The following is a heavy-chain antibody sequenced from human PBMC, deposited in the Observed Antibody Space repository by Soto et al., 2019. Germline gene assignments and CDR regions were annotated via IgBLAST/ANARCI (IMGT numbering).Heavy chain of an antibody. V-gene: IGHV4-59*01. J-gene: IGHJ4*02. D-gene: IGHD6-19*01. CDR2: VYYTGST. CDR3: ARSVAVPGAHIDY. CDR1: CGSISGSY. Sequence: SETLSLTCSVSCGSISGSYWSWIRQSPGKGLEWLGYVYYTGSTNYSPSLRSRVSISVDTSKNEFSLRLGSVTAADTAVYFCARSVAVPGAHIDYWGQGTQVTVSS.